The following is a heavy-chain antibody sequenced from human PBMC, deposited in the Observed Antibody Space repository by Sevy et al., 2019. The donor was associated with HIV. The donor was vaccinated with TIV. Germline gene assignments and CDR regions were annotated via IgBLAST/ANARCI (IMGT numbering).Heavy chain of an antibody. Sequence: GGSLRLSCVASGFNFNIYSFSWVRQTPGTGLEWVSTLSFGCGKINYADSLQGRFTISRDDSKNTLYLEMNSRRVEDTAIYYCAREGCSKPHDYWGQGTLVTVSS. D-gene: IGHD3-10*02. CDR2: LSFGCGKI. V-gene: IGHV3-23*01. J-gene: IGHJ4*02. CDR1: GFNFNIYS. CDR3: AREGCSKPHDY.